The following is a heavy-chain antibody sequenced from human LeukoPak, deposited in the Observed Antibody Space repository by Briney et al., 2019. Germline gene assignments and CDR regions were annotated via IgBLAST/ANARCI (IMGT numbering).Heavy chain of an antibody. CDR2: IIPISGTT. Sequence: SVKVSCKASGYTFTSYGISWVRQAPGQGLEWMGGIIPISGTTNYAQKFQGRVTITADKSTSTAYMELSSLRSEDTAVYYCATLCCGSYYMDVWGKGTTVTVSS. J-gene: IGHJ6*03. V-gene: IGHV1-69*06. CDR1: GYTFTSYG. D-gene: IGHD2-15*01. CDR3: ATLCCGSYYMDV.